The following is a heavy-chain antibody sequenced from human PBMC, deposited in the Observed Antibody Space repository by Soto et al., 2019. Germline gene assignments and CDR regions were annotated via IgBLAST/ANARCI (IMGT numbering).Heavy chain of an antibody. CDR3: AREGRWLQSNFDY. V-gene: IGHV1-69*13. D-gene: IGHD5-12*01. CDR1: GGTFSSYA. Sequence: ASVKVSCKASGGTFSSYAISWVRQAPGQGLEWMGGIIPIFGTANYAQKFQGRVTITADESTSTAYMELSSLRSEGTAVYYCAREGRWLQSNFDYWGQGTLVTVSS. CDR2: IIPIFGTA. J-gene: IGHJ4*02.